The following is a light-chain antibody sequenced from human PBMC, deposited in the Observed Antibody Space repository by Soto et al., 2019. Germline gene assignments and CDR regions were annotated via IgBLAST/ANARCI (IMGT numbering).Light chain of an antibody. V-gene: IGLV2-23*02. CDR2: NVN. J-gene: IGLJ3*02. Sequence: QSALTQPASVSGSPGQSITVSCTGGNSDVAGHNRISWYQQHPGRAPKRLIYNVNERPSGVSGRFSGSKAGNTASLTISGLQPEDEADYYCCSYAGGRTWVFGGGTKLTVL. CDR3: CSYAGGRTWV. CDR1: NSDVAGHNR.